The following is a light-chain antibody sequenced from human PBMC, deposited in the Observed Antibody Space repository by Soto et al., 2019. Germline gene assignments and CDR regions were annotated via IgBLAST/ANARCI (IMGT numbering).Light chain of an antibody. CDR3: QSYDINNHVV. CDR1: SGSIASNY. V-gene: IGLV6-57*04. CDR2: EDK. Sequence: NFMLTQPHSVSESPGKTVTISCTRSSGSIASNYVQWYQQRPGSAPSPVIYEDKQRPSGVPDRFSGSIDSSSNSASLTISGLQTEDEADYFCQSYDINNHVVFGGGTKVTVL. J-gene: IGLJ2*01.